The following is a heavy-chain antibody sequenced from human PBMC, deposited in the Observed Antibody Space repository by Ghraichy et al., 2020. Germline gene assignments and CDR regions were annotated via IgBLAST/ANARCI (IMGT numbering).Heavy chain of an antibody. CDR1: GFSLSTSGVG. CDR3: AHTPTVVTPLPDAFDI. J-gene: IGHJ3*02. D-gene: IGHD4-23*01. V-gene: IGHV2-5*02. CDR2: IYRDDDK. Sequence: SGPTLVKPTQTLTLTCTFSGFSLSTSGVGVGWIRQPPGKALEWLALIYRDDDKRYSPSLKSRLTITKDTSKNQVVLTMTNMDPVDTATYYCAHTPTVVTPLPDAFDIWGQGTMVTVSS.